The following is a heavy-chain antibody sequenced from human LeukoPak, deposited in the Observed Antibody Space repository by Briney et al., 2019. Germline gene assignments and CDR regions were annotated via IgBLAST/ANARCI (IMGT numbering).Heavy chain of an antibody. CDR2: SDPEDGET. CDR3: AKSLAVAGYYYGMDV. Sequence: GASVKVSCKVSGYTLTELSMHWVRQAPGKGLEWMGGSDPEDGETIYAQKFQGRVTMTEDTSTDTAYMELSSLRSEDTAVYYCAKSLAVAGYYYGMDVRGQGTTVTVSS. D-gene: IGHD6-19*01. V-gene: IGHV1-24*01. CDR1: GYTLTELS. J-gene: IGHJ6*02.